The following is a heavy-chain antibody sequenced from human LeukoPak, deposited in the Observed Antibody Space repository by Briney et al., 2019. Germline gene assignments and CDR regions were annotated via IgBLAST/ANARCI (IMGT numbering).Heavy chain of an antibody. J-gene: IGHJ4*02. Sequence: PSETLSLTCAVYGGSFSGYYWSWIRRPPGKGLEWIGEINHSGSTNYNPSLKSRVTISVDTSKNQFSLKLSSVTAADTAVYYCARERYSSGWYIDYWGQGTLVTVSS. CDR1: GGSFSGYY. V-gene: IGHV4-34*01. CDR3: ARERYSSGWYIDY. D-gene: IGHD6-19*01. CDR2: INHSGST.